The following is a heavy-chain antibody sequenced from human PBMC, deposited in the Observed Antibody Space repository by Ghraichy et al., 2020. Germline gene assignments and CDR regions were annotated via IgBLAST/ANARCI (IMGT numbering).Heavy chain of an antibody. V-gene: IGHV5-51*01. CDR2: IYPGDSDT. D-gene: IGHD3-9*01. Sequence: GESLNISCKGSGYSFTSYWIGWVRQMPGKGLEWMGIIYPGDSDTRYSPSFQGQVTISADKSISTAYLQWSSLKASDTAMYYCARLHPVYDILMGYYFDYWGQGTLVTVSS. J-gene: IGHJ4*02. CDR1: GYSFTSYW. CDR3: ARLHPVYDILMGYYFDY.